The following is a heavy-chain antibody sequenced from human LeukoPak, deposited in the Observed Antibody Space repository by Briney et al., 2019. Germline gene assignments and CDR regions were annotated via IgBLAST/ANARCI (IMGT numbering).Heavy chain of an antibody. Sequence: SETLSLTCAVSGGSISSSNWRSWVRQPPGKGLEWIGEIYHSGSTNYNPSLKSRVTISVDKSKNQFSLKLSSVTAADTAVYYCARMNRAVALFDYWGQGTLVTVSS. CDR2: IYHSGST. CDR1: GGSISSSNW. J-gene: IGHJ4*02. D-gene: IGHD6-19*01. CDR3: ARMNRAVALFDY. V-gene: IGHV4-4*02.